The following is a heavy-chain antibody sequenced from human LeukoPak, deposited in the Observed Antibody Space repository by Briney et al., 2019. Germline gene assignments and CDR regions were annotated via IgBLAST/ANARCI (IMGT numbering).Heavy chain of an antibody. D-gene: IGHD2-15*01. CDR1: GFTFSSYG. V-gene: IGHV3-30*02. CDR2: IRYDGSNK. J-gene: IGHJ4*02. Sequence: PGRSLRLSCAASGFTFSSYGMHWVRQAPGKGLEWVAFIRYDGSNKYYADSVKGRFTISRDNSKNTLYLQMNSLRPEDTAVYHCARDRCSGGSCFYHPSTLIDYWGQGTLVTVSS. CDR3: ARDRCSGGSCFYHPSTLIDY.